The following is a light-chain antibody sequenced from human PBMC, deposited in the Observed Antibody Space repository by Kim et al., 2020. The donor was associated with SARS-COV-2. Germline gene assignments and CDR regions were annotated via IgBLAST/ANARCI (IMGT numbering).Light chain of an antibody. J-gene: IGLJ3*02. CDR3: SSYTSSSTLV. CDR2: DIS. CDR1: NSDVGNYDS. V-gene: IGLV2-14*01. Sequence: QSALTQPASVSASPGQSITISCTGTNSDVGNYDSVSWYQQHPGEAPKLMIYDISQRPSGVSNRFSGSKSGNTASLTISGLQAEDEADYYCSSYTSSSTLVFGGGTQLTVL.